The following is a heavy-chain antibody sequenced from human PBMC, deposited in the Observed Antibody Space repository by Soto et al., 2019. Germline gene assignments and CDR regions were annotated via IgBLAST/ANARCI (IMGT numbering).Heavy chain of an antibody. Sequence: EVQLVESGGGLVQPGGSLRLSCAASGFTFSSYWMHWVRQAPGKGLVWVSRINSDGSSTSYADSVKGRFTISRDNAKNTLYLQVNSLRAEDTAVYYCGGAVSGPTAIGYWGQGTLVTVSS. V-gene: IGHV3-74*01. CDR3: GGAVSGPTAIGY. J-gene: IGHJ4*02. CDR1: GFTFSSYW. D-gene: IGHD6-19*01. CDR2: INSDGSST.